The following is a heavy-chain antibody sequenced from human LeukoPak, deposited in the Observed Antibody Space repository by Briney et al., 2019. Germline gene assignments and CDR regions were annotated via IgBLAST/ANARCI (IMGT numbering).Heavy chain of an antibody. V-gene: IGHV3-48*01. J-gene: IGHJ4*02. CDR1: GFTFSSYA. CDR2: ISSSGSAI. D-gene: IGHD6-19*01. Sequence: GGSLRLSCAASGFTFSSYAMSWVRQAPGKGLEWVSYISSSGSAIYYADSVKGRFTISRDNSKNTLYLQMNSLRAEDTAVYYCAREPYSSGWYFSYYFDYWGQGTLVTVSS. CDR3: AREPYSSGWYFSYYFDY.